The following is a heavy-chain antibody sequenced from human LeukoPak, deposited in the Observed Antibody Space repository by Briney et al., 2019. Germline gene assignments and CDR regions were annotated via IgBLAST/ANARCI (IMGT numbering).Heavy chain of an antibody. CDR3: AKDFLNYYDSSGYPDY. CDR1: GFTFSSYG. Sequence: PGRSLRLSCAASGFTFSSYGMHWVRQAPGKGLEWVAVIWYDGSNKYYADSVKGRFTIPRDNSKNTLYLQMNSLRAEDTAVYYCAKDFLNYYDSSGYPDYWGQGTLVTVSS. J-gene: IGHJ4*02. V-gene: IGHV3-33*06. D-gene: IGHD3-22*01. CDR2: IWYDGSNK.